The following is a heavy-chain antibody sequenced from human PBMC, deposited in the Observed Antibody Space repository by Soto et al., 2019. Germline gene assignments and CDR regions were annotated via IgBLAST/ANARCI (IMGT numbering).Heavy chain of an antibody. J-gene: IGHJ6*02. CDR2: IYPSDSDI. Sequence: GESLKISCKGSGYTFTSYWIGWVRQMPGEGLEWMGVIYPSDSDIRYSPSFQGHVTISADKSISTAYLQWSSLKASDTAMYYCASTSSGLYYGMDVWGQGTTVTVSS. CDR1: GYTFTSYW. CDR3: ASTSSGLYYGMDV. D-gene: IGHD3-22*01. V-gene: IGHV5-51*01.